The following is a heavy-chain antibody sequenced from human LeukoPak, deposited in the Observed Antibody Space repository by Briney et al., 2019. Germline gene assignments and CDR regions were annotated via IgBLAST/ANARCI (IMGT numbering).Heavy chain of an antibody. V-gene: IGHV4-31*03. CDR3: ARTDSSSWYVGSVDY. J-gene: IGHJ4*02. CDR2: IYYSGST. D-gene: IGHD6-13*01. Sequence: PSGTLSLTCTVSGGSISSGGYYWSWIRQHPGKGLEWIGYIYYSGSTYYNPSLKSRVTISVDTSKNQFSLKLSSVAAADTAVYYCARTDSSSWYVGSVDYWGQGTLVTVSS. CDR1: GGSISSGGYY.